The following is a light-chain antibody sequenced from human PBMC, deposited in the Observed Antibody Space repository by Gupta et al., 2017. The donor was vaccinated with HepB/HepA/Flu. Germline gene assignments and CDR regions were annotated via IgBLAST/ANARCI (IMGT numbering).Light chain of an antibody. CDR3: GTWDSSLSAYV. J-gene: IGLJ1*01. Sequence: APGQKVTISCSGSSSNIGNNYVSWYQQLPGTAPKLLIYENNKRPSGIPDRFSGSKSGTSATLGITGLQTGDEADYYCGTWDSSLSAYVFGTGTKVTGL. CDR2: ENN. V-gene: IGLV1-51*02. CDR1: SSNIGNNY.